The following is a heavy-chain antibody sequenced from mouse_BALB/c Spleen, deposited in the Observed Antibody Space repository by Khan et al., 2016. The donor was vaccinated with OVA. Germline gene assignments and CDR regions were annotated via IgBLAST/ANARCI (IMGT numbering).Heavy chain of an antibody. J-gene: IGHJ3*01. D-gene: IGHD2-1*01. Sequence: LQQPGSALVRPGASVKLSCKASGYTFTSYWMHWVKQRHGQGLEWIGNIYPGSDSINYDEKFKSKGTLTVDTSSSTAYIQLSSLASEDSAVYYCTRGCYFGKSLFAYWGQGTLVTVSA. CDR3: TRGCYFGKSLFAY. CDR2: IYPGSDSI. V-gene: IGHV1S22*01. CDR1: GYTFTSYW.